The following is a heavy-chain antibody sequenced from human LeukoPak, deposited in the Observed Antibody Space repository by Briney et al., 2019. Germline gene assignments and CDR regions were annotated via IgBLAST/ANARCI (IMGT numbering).Heavy chain of an antibody. Sequence: GGSLRLSCAASGFTFSNSAMNWVRQAPGKGLEWVSSINNVASHIYYAESVKGRFTISRDNAKNSVSLQMNNLRAEDTAVYYCARVRTHFTWWVNYYYYMDVWGKGTTVTVSS. D-gene: IGHD2-15*01. CDR1: GFTFSNSA. CDR3: ARVRTHFTWWVNYYYYMDV. J-gene: IGHJ6*03. V-gene: IGHV3-21*01. CDR2: INNVASHI.